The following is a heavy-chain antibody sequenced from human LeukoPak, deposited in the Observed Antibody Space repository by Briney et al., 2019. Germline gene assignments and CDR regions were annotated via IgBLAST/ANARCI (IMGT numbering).Heavy chain of an antibody. CDR1: GYTFTGYY. V-gene: IGHV1-46*01. Sequence: ASVKVSCKASGYTFTGYYMHWVRQTPGQGLEWMGIINPSGGSTSYAQKFRGRVTMTRDMSTSTVYMELSSLRSEDTAVYYCARTKVTGTMNNYYYYMDVWGKGTTVTVSS. J-gene: IGHJ6*03. CDR3: ARTKVTGTMNNYYYYMDV. CDR2: INPSGGST. D-gene: IGHD1-20*01.